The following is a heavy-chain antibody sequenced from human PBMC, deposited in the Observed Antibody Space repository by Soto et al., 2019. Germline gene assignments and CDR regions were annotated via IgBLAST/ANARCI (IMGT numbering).Heavy chain of an antibody. V-gene: IGHV4-4*07. CDR3: ARDRGQLGMRSIQMGIGAFDI. D-gene: IGHD2-2*01. Sequence: LSLTCTDPGGSISRYYWSWIRQPAGKGLEWIGRIYTSGSTNYNPSLKSRVTMSVDTSKNQFSLKLSSVTAADTAVYYCARDRGQLGMRSIQMGIGAFDIWGQGTMVPV. J-gene: IGHJ3*02. CDR1: GGSISRYY. CDR2: IYTSGST.